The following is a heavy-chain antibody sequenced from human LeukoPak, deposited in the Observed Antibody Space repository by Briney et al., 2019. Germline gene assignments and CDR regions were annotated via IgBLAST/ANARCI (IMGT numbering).Heavy chain of an antibody. CDR2: INHSGST. CDR1: GGSFSGYY. D-gene: IGHD2-2*02. J-gene: IGHJ6*02. Sequence: SETLSLTCAVYGGSFSGYYWSWIRQPPGKGREWMGEINHSGSTNYNPSLKSRVTISVDTSKNQFSLKLSSVTAADTAVYYCARVFSVVVPAAILDYGMDVWGQGTTVTVSS. V-gene: IGHV4-34*01. CDR3: ARVFSVVVPAAILDYGMDV.